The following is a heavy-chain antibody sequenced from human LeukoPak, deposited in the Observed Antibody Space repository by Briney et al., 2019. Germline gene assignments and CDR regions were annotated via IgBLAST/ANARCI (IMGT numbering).Heavy chain of an antibody. Sequence: GGSLRLSCAASGFTFSSYEMNWVRQAPGKGLEWVGRIKSKTDGGTTDYAAPVKGRFTISRDDPKTTMYLQMNSLKTEDTAIYYCTTVYPEYYDILTGYPPPFYWGQGTLVTVSS. CDR3: TTVYPEYYDILTGYPPPFY. J-gene: IGHJ4*02. V-gene: IGHV3-15*01. CDR1: GFTFSSYE. D-gene: IGHD3-9*01. CDR2: IKSKTDGGTT.